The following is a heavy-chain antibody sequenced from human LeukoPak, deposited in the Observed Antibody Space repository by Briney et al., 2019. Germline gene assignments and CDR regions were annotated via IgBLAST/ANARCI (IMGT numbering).Heavy chain of an antibody. CDR2: INHSGST. CDR1: GGSFSGYY. Sequence: PSETLSLTCAVYGGSFSGYYWSWIRQPPGKGLEWIGEINHSGSTNYNPSLKSRVTISVDTSNNQFSLKLSSVTAADTAVYYCARDPGWFGELFWVGSFDPWGQGTLVTVSS. J-gene: IGHJ5*02. CDR3: ARDPGWFGELFWVGSFDP. D-gene: IGHD3-10*01. V-gene: IGHV4-34*01.